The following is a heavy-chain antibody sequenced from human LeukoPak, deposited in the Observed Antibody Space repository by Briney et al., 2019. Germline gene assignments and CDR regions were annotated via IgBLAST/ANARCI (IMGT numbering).Heavy chain of an antibody. CDR1: GGSISSSSYH. J-gene: IGHJ4*02. Sequence: SETLSLTCTVSGGSISSSSYHWGWIRQPPGKGLEWIGSIYYSGNTYYNPSLKSRVTISVDTSKNQFSLKLSSVTAADTAVYYCARRPYYYGSSGYLYYLDYWGQGTLVTVSS. V-gene: IGHV4-39*01. D-gene: IGHD3-22*01. CDR3: ARRPYYYGSSGYLYYLDY. CDR2: IYYSGNT.